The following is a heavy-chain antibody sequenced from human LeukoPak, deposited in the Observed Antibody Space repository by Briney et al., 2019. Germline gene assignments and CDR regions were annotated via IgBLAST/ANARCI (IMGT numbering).Heavy chain of an antibody. CDR2: ITGSGSTI. CDR1: GLTFSSYE. CDR3: AREDIVATIGY. V-gene: IGHV3-48*03. Sequence: PGGSLRLSCAASGLTFSSYEMNWVRQAPGKGLEWVSYITGSGSTIYYADSVKGRFTISRDNAKNSLYLQMNSLRAEDTAVYYCAREDIVATIGYWGQGTLVTVSS. D-gene: IGHD5-12*01. J-gene: IGHJ4*02.